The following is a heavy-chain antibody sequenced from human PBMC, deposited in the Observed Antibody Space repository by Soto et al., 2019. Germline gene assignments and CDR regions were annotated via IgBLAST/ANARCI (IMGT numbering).Heavy chain of an antibody. Sequence: GGSLRLSCAASGFTFSSYAMSWVRQAPGKGLEWVSAISGSGGSTYYADSVKGRFTISRDNSKNTLYLQMNSLRAEDTAVYYCAARYCSSTSCYGRVPIDYWGQGTLVTVS. CDR2: ISGSGGST. D-gene: IGHD2-2*01. CDR3: AARYCSSTSCYGRVPIDY. CDR1: GFTFSSYA. J-gene: IGHJ4*02. V-gene: IGHV3-23*01.